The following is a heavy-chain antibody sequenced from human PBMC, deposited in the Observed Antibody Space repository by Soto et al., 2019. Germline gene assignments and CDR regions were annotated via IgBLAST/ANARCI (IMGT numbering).Heavy chain of an antibody. J-gene: IGHJ4*02. D-gene: IGHD2-2*01. V-gene: IGHV4-4*02. Sequence: SETLSLTCAVSGGSISSSNWWSWVRQPPGKGLEWIGEIYHSGSTNYNPSLKSRVTISVDKSKNQFSLKLSSVTAADTAVYYCARDRDSSTSYPFDYWGQGTLVTVS. CDR3: ARDRDSSTSYPFDY. CDR1: GGSISSSNW. CDR2: IYHSGST.